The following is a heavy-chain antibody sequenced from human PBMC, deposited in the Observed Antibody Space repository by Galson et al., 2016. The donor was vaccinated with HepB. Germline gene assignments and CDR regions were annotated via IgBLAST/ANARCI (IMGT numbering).Heavy chain of an antibody. CDR2: IFHSGRV. CDR3: ARQYRGGPSDY. CDR1: GGSIGSSDW. D-gene: IGHD5-12*01. J-gene: IGHJ4*02. Sequence: SETLSLTCAVSGGSIGSSDWWSWVRQPPGQGLEWIGQIFHSGRVNYTPSLASRVTMSVDTSNNHFSLRLTSVTAADTALYYCARQYRGGPSDYWGQGTLVIVSS. V-gene: IGHV4-4*02.